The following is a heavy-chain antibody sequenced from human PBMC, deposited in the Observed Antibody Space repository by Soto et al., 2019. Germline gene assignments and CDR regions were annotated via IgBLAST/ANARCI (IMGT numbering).Heavy chain of an antibody. V-gene: IGHV2-70*04. J-gene: IGHJ6*02. CDR3: ARTPGIAAAGLRGARRYYYYYGMDV. D-gene: IGHD6-13*01. Sequence: SGPTLVNPTQTLTLTCTFSGFSLGTSGMRVSWIRQPPGKALEWLARIDWDDDKFYSTSLKTRLTISKDTSKNQVVLTMTNMDPVDTATYYCARTPGIAAAGLRGARRYYYYYGMDVWGQGTTVTVSS. CDR2: IDWDDDK. CDR1: GFSLGTSGMR.